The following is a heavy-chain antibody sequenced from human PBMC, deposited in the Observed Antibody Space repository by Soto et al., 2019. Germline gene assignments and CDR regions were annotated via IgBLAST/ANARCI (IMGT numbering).Heavy chain of an antibody. J-gene: IGHJ4*02. Sequence: QVQLQESGPGLVKPSQTLSLTCTVSGGSISSGDYYWRWIRQPPGKGLEWIGYIYYSGSTYYNPSLKSRVTISVDTSKNQFSLKLSSVTAADTAVYYCARGPSFIAAAGTPLFFDYWGQGTLVTVSS. CDR1: GGSISSGDYY. V-gene: IGHV4-30-4*01. D-gene: IGHD6-13*01. CDR3: ARGPSFIAAAGTPLFFDY. CDR2: IYYSGST.